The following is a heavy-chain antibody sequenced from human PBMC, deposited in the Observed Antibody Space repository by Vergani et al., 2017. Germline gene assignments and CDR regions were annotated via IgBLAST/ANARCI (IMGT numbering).Heavy chain of an antibody. D-gene: IGHD2-2*01. CDR2: IYPGDSDT. CDR1: GYSFTSYW. CDR3: ARTGEYCSSTSCSGWFDP. J-gene: IGHJ5*02. Sequence: EVQLVQSGAEVKKPGESLKISCKGSGYSFTSYWIGWVRQMPGKGLEWMGIIYPGDSDTRYSPSFQGQVTISADKSISTAYLQWRSLKASDTAMYYCARTGEYCSSTSCSGWFDPWGQGTLVTVSS. V-gene: IGHV5-51*01.